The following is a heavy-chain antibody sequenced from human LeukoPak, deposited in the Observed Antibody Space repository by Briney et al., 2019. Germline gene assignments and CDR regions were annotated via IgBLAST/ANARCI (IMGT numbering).Heavy chain of an antibody. CDR1: GYTFTGYG. CDR2: ISAYNGNT. D-gene: IGHD5-18*01. V-gene: IGHV1-18*01. Sequence: GASVKVSCKASGYTFTGYGISWLRQAPGQGLEWMGWISAYNGNTNYAQKLQGRVTMTTDTSTSTAYMELRSLRSDDTAVYYCARGRNVDTAMVTGPDFDYWGQGTLVTVSS. CDR3: ARGRNVDTAMVTGPDFDY. J-gene: IGHJ4*02.